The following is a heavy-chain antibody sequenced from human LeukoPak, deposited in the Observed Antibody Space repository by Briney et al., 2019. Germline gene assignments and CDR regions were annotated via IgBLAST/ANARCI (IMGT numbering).Heavy chain of an antibody. Sequence: PGGSLRFSCAASGFTVSSNYMSWVRQAPGKGLEWVSAISGSGGSTYYADSVKGRFTISRDNSKNTLYLQMNSLRAEDTAVYYCARDPMVRGVITLRPFDYWGQGTLVTVSS. D-gene: IGHD3-10*01. CDR2: ISGSGGST. J-gene: IGHJ4*02. V-gene: IGHV3-23*01. CDR3: ARDPMVRGVITLRPFDY. CDR1: GFTVSSNY.